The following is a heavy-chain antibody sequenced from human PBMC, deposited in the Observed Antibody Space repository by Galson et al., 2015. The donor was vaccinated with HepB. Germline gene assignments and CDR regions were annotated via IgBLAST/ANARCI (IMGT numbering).Heavy chain of an antibody. J-gene: IGHJ4*02. V-gene: IGHV3-23*01. CDR1: RFTFTTYP. Sequence: SLRLSCAASRFTFTTYPMSWVRQAPGKGLEWVSTVSGTGRNTDYADSVKGRFTISRDNSRFTLYLQMNSLRADDTAVYYCAKNEVPDIFFDSWGQGILVTVSS. CDR2: VSGTGRNT. CDR3: AKNEVPDIFFDS.